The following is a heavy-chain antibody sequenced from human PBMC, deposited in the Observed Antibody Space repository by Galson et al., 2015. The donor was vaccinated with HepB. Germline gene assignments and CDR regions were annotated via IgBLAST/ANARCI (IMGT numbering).Heavy chain of an antibody. Sequence: SLRLSCAASGFRFSSYGMRWVRQAPGKGLEWVAFISFEGNNKYYADSMRGRLTLSRDNSKNTLDLQMNSLRPEDTAVYYCAKFLGDQDVWGKGTTVIVSS. J-gene: IGHJ6*04. V-gene: IGHV3-30*18. CDR1: GFRFSSYG. CDR2: ISFEGNNK. CDR3: AKFLGDQDV.